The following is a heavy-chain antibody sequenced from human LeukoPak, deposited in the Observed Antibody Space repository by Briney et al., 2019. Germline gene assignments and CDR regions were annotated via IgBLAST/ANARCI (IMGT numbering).Heavy chain of an antibody. CDR2: INPSGGST. Sequence: ASVKVSCKASGYTFTSHYMHWVRQAPGQGLEWMGIINPSGGSTSYAQKFQGRVTMTRDMSTSTVYMELSSLRSEDTAVYYCARESTSSHTTFDCWGQGTLVTVSS. V-gene: IGHV1-46*01. D-gene: IGHD5/OR15-5a*01. J-gene: IGHJ4*02. CDR1: GYTFTSHY. CDR3: ARESTSSHTTFDC.